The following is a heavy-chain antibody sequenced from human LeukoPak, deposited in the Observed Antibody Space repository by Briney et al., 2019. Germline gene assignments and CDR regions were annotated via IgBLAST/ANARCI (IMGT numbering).Heavy chain of an antibody. CDR2: INAGNGNT. D-gene: IGHD3-9*01. J-gene: IGHJ4*02. V-gene: IGHV1-3*01. Sequence: ASVKVSCKASGYTFTSYAMHWVRQAPGQRLEWMGWINAGNGNTKYSQKFQGRVTITRDTSASTAYMELSSLRSEDTAVYYCARAVDDILTGYYEVFDYWGQETLVTVSS. CDR1: GYTFTSYA. CDR3: ARAVDDILTGYYEVFDY.